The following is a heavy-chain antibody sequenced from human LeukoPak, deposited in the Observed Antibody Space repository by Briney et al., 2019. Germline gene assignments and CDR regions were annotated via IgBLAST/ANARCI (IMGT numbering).Heavy chain of an antibody. CDR1: GYTFTGYH. CDR2: INPNSGGT. CDR3: ARDSLPAANYGMDV. Sequence: GASVKVSCKASGYTFTGYHMHWVRQAPGQGLEWMGWINPNSGGTNYAQKFQGRVTMTRDTSISTAYMELSRLRSDDTAVYYCARDSLPAANYGMDVWGQGTTVTVSS. J-gene: IGHJ6*02. V-gene: IGHV1-2*02. D-gene: IGHD2-2*01.